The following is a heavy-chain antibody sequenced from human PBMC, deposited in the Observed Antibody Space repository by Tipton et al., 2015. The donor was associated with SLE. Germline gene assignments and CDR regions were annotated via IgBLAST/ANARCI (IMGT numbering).Heavy chain of an antibody. CDR3: ARSGGITMIVVVGFDY. Sequence: TLSLTCAVYGGSFSGYYWSWISQPPGKGLEWIGEINHSGSTNYNPSLKSRVTISVDTSKNQFSLKLSSVTAADTAVYYCARSGGITMIVVVGFDYWGQRTILTVSS. D-gene: IGHD3-22*01. J-gene: IGHJ4*02. V-gene: IGHV4-34*01. CDR2: INHSGST. CDR1: GGSFSGYY.